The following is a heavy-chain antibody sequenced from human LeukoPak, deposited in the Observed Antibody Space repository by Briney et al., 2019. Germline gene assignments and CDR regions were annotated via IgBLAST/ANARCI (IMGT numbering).Heavy chain of an antibody. CDR2: IYYSGST. J-gene: IGHJ5*02. CDR1: GGSISSSSYY. Sequence: PSETLSLTCTVSGGSISSSSYYWGWIRQPPGKGLEWIGSIYYSGSTYYNPSLKSRVTISVDTSKNQFSLKLSSVTAADTAVYYCARDSSGSSNWFDPWGQGTLVTVFS. D-gene: IGHD3-22*01. V-gene: IGHV4-39*02. CDR3: ARDSSGSSNWFDP.